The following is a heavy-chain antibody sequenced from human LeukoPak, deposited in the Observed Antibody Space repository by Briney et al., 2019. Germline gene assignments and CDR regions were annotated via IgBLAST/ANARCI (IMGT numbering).Heavy chain of an antibody. V-gene: IGHV4-61*01. CDR1: GGSISSSSYY. J-gene: IGHJ4*02. CDR3: ARDLGYGDPFDY. CDR2: IYYSGST. Sequence: SETLSLTCTVSGGSISSSSYYWGWIRQPPGKGLEWIGYIYYSGSTNYNPSLKSRVTISVDTSKNQFSLKLSSVTAADTAVYYCARDLGYGDPFDYWGQGTLVTVSS. D-gene: IGHD4-17*01.